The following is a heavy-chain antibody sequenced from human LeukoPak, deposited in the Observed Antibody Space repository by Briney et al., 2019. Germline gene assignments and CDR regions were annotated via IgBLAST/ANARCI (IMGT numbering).Heavy chain of an antibody. CDR3: TRGRGIAVPGPLFGY. CDR1: GYTFTDYY. Sequence: ASVEVSCKASGYTFTDYYMHWVRQAPGQGLEWMGWINPNSGGTNYVQKFQGRVTMTRDTSISTVYMEVNSLRSDDTAVYYCTRGRGIAVPGPLFGYWGQGTLVTVSS. J-gene: IGHJ4*02. CDR2: INPNSGGT. D-gene: IGHD6-19*01. V-gene: IGHV1-2*02.